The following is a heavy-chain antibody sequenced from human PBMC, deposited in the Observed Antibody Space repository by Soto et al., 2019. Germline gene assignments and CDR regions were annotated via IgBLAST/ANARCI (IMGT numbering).Heavy chain of an antibody. CDR3: ARGSGYYYPFDY. V-gene: IGHV1-69*13. J-gene: IGHJ4*02. CDR2: IIPIFGTA. D-gene: IGHD3-22*01. CDR1: GGTFSSYS. Sequence: SVKVSCKASGGTFSSYSISWVRQAPGQGLEWMGGIIPIFGTANYAQKFQGRVTITADESTSTAYMELSSLRSEDTAVYYCARGSGYYYPFDYWGQGTLVTVSS.